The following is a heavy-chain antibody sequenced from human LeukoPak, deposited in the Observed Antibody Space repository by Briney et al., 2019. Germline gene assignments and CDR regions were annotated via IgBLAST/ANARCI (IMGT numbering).Heavy chain of an antibody. J-gene: IGHJ4*02. Sequence: PSETLSLTCAVYGGSFSGYYWSWIRQPPGKGLEWIGEINHSGSTNYNPSLKSRVTISVDTSKNQFSLKLSSVTAADTAVYYCAREGLKYYFDYWGQGTLVTVSS. CDR3: AREGLKYYFDY. V-gene: IGHV4-34*01. CDR2: INHSGST. D-gene: IGHD2-8*01. CDR1: GGSFSGYY.